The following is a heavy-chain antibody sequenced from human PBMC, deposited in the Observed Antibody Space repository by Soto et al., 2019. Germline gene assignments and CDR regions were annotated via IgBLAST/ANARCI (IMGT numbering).Heavy chain of an antibody. CDR1: GGTFSSYT. Sequence: SVKVSCKASGGTFSSYTISWVRQAPGQGLEWMGRIIPILGIANYAQKFQGRVTITADKSTSTAYMELSSLRSEDTAVYYCATHDTIFGVVPPGRYYYGMDVWGQGTTVTVSS. J-gene: IGHJ6*02. CDR2: IIPILGIA. V-gene: IGHV1-69*02. D-gene: IGHD3-3*01. CDR3: ATHDTIFGVVPPGRYYYGMDV.